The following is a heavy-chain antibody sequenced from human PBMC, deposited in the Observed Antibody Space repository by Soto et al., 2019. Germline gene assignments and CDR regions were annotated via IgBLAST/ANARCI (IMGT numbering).Heavy chain of an antibody. CDR3: ARGRRNGAFDI. Sequence: SETLSLTCAVYGGSFSGYYWSWIRQPPGKGLEWIGEINHSGSTNYNPSLKSRVTISVDTSKNQFSLKLSSVTASDTAVYYCARGRRNGAFDIWGQGTMVTVSS. CDR2: INHSGST. J-gene: IGHJ3*02. CDR1: GGSFSGYY. D-gene: IGHD1-1*01. V-gene: IGHV4-34*01.